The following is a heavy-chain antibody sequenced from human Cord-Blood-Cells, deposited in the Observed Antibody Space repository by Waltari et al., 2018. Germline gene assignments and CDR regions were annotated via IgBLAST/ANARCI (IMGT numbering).Heavy chain of an antibody. CDR3: ARENPDTLHDAFDI. CDR1: GGTSRSYA. V-gene: IGHV1-69*01. J-gene: IGHJ3*02. CDR2: IIPIFGTA. D-gene: IGHD5-18*01. Sequence: QVQLVQSGAEGKKPGASVKVSCKASGGTSRSYAISWVRQAPGQGLEWMVGIIPIFGTANYAQKFQGRVTITADESTSTAYMELSSLRSEDTAVYYCARENPDTLHDAFDIWGQGTMVTVSS.